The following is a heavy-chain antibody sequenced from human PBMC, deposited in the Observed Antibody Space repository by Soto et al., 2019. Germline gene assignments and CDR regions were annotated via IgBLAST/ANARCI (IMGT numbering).Heavy chain of an antibody. CDR1: GGSITTYY. V-gene: IGHV4-59*01. CDR3: ARTTIFGWFDP. Sequence: QVQLQESGPGLVKPPETLSLTCTVSGGSITTYYWSWIRQPPGKGLEWIGYIFYSGSTNYNPSLKSRVTMSVDASQNQFSLKLNSVTAADTAVYYCARTTIFGWFDPWGQGTLVTVSS. D-gene: IGHD3-3*01. J-gene: IGHJ5*02. CDR2: IFYSGST.